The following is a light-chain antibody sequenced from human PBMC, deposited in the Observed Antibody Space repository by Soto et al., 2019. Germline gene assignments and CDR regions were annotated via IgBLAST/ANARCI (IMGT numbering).Light chain of an antibody. CDR3: QQYGSSLWT. J-gene: IGKJ1*01. Sequence: EIVLTQSPGTLSLSPGERATLSCRASQSVSSTYLAWYQQKPGQAPRLLMYGASNRATGIPDRFSGSGSGTDFTLTISRLEPEEFAVYYCQQYGSSLWTFGQGTKVEIK. CDR1: QSVSSTY. CDR2: GAS. V-gene: IGKV3-20*01.